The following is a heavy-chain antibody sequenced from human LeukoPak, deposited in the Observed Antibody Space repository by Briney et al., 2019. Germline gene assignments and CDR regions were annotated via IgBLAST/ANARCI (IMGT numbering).Heavy chain of an antibody. V-gene: IGHV4-34*01. CDR3: ARGMRPGQTTVTTPPGDY. CDR2: INHSGST. Sequence: SETLSLTCAVYGGSFSGYYWSWIRQPPGKGLEWIGEINHSGSTNYNPSLKSRVTISVDTSKNQFSLKLSSVTAADTAVYYCARGMRPGQTTVTTPPGDYWGQGTLVTVSS. D-gene: IGHD4-17*01. J-gene: IGHJ4*02. CDR1: GGSFSGYY.